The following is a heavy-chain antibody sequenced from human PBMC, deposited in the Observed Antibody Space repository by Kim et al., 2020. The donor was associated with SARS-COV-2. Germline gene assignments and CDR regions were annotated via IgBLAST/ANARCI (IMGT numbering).Heavy chain of an antibody. CDR3: ARDFRVAAASYGMDV. CDR2: ISCDGSNK. CDR1: GFTFSSYG. Sequence: GGSLRLSCAASGFTFSSYGMHWVRQAPGKGLEWVAVISCDGSNKDYADSVKGRFTISRDNSKNTLYLQMNSLRAEDTAEYYCARDFRVAAASYGMDVWGQGTTVTVSS. V-gene: IGHV3-33*05. J-gene: IGHJ6*02. D-gene: IGHD6-13*01.